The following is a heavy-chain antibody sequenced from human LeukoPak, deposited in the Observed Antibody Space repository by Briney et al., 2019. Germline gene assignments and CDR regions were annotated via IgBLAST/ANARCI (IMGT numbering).Heavy chain of an antibody. CDR1: GGSISSSSYY. J-gene: IGHJ5*02. CDR2: IYYSGST. Sequence: SETLSLTCTVSGGSISSSSYYWGWIRQPPGKGLEWIGSIYYSGSTYYNPSLKSRITISLDMSKNQFSVKLSSVTAADTAVYYRARDRIAVADPPNWFDPWGQGILVTVSS. CDR3: ARDRIAVADPPNWFDP. V-gene: IGHV4-39*07. D-gene: IGHD6-19*01.